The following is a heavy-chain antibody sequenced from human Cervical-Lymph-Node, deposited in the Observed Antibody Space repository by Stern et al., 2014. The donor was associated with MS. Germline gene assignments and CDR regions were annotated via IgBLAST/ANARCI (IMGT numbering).Heavy chain of an antibody. V-gene: IGHV1-46*03. CDR3: ASARNTAFDI. J-gene: IGHJ3*02. CDR2: INPSGGFT. CDR1: EYTLSNFF. Sequence: VQLVESGAEVKKPGASVQVSCKASEYTLSNFFMHWIRQAPGQGLEWMGGINPSGGFTTYAQRFQGRFTMTRDTSTSTVFMKLSSLTSEDTAVYYCASARNTAFDIWGQGTSVIVSS.